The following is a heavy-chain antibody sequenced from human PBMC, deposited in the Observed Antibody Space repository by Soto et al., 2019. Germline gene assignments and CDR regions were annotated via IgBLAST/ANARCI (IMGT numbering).Heavy chain of an antibody. CDR3: ARGGAAFDF. V-gene: IGHV6-1*01. D-gene: IGHD6-25*01. CDR1: GDSVSTNSGV. CDR2: TFYRSRWYN. J-gene: IGHJ4*02. Sequence: SQTLSLTCAISGDSVSTNSGVWNWIRQSPSRGLEWLGRTFYRSRWYNEYAVSVKSRLTINPDTSKNQFSLQLNSVTPEDTAVYYCARGGAAFDFWGQGTPLTVSS.